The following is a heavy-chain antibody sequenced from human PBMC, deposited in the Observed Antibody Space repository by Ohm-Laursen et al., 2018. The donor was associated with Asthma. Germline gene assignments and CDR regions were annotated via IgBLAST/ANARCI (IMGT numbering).Heavy chain of an antibody. D-gene: IGHD4-23*01. CDR2: ISTASSFI. CDR1: GYTFSRYS. CDR3: AKTMTTVVTAHDY. J-gene: IGHJ4*02. V-gene: IGHV3-21*04. Sequence: SLRLSCAAAGYTFSRYSIHWVRQIPGKGLEWVASISTASSFIYYADSVRGRFTTSRDNARNSVYLQMNSLRAEDTAVYYCAKTMTTVVTAHDYWGQGTLVTVSS.